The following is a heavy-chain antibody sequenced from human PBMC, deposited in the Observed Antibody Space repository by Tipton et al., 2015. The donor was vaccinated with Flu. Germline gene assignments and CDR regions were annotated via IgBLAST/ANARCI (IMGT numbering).Heavy chain of an antibody. J-gene: IGHJ1*01. CDR3: ARGGEYYDSSGYYDGQYFQH. V-gene: IGHV4-31*03. D-gene: IGHD3-22*01. CDR1: GGSISSGGYY. CDR2: IYYSGST. Sequence: TLSLTCTVSGGSISSGGYYWSWIRQHPGKGLEWIGYIYYSGSTYYNPSLKSRVTISVDTSKNQFSLKLSSVTAADTAVYYCARGGEYYDSSGYYDGQYFQHWGQGTLVTVSS.